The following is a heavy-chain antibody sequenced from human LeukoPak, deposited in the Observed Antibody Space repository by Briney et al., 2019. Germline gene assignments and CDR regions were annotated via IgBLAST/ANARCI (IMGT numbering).Heavy chain of an antibody. CDR2: INPNGGGT. D-gene: IGHD6-19*01. J-gene: IGHJ4*02. V-gene: IGHV1-2*02. CDR3: ARAQRGAGTFDY. Sequence: ASVKVSCKASGYTFTGYYMHWVRQAPGQGLEWMGWINPNGGGTNYAQKFQGRVTMTRDTSISTAYKELSRLRSDDTAVYYCARAQRGAGTFDYWGQGTLVTVSS. CDR1: GYTFTGYY.